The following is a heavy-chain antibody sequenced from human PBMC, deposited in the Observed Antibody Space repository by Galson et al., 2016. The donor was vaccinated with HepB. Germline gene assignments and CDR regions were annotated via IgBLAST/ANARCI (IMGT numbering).Heavy chain of an antibody. Sequence: SVKVSCKASGDTFTNYGIDWVRQAPGQGLEWMGGIIPILDRTHYAQTFQGRVTLTADKSTSTAYMELTDLKSDDTAVYYCARLPTTAVAGHGWFDAWGQGTLVTVSS. CDR3: ARLPTTAVAGHGWFDA. V-gene: IGHV1-69*10. CDR1: GDTFTNYG. CDR2: IIPILDRT. J-gene: IGHJ5*02. D-gene: IGHD1-26*01.